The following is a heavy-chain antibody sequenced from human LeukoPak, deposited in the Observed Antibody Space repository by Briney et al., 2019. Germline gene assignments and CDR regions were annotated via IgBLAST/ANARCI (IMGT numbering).Heavy chain of an antibody. V-gene: IGHV5-51*01. CDR3: ASAIAAGVIDF. CDR1: GNSFTNYW. D-gene: IGHD6-13*01. CDR2: IYPGDSDT. Sequence: GESLKISCKGSGNSFTNYWNGCGRQMPGKGLEWMGIIYPGDSDTRYSPSFQGQVTISADKSISTAYLQWSNREASYPSVYYCASAIAAGVIDFWGQGTMVTVSS. J-gene: IGHJ4*02.